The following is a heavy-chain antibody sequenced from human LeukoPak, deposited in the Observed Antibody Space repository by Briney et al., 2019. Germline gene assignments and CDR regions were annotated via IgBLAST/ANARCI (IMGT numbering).Heavy chain of an antibody. CDR1: GFTFSSYS. CDR2: ISSSSSYI. CDR3: ARAPYYYGSGSYPSYYYYMDV. D-gene: IGHD3-10*01. V-gene: IGHV3-21*01. Sequence: GGSLRLSCAASGFTFSSYSMNWVRQAPGEGLEGVSSISSSSSYIYYADSVKGRFTISRDNAKNSLYLQMNSLRAEDTAVYYCARAPYYYGSGSYPSYYYYMDVWGKGTTVTISS. J-gene: IGHJ6*03.